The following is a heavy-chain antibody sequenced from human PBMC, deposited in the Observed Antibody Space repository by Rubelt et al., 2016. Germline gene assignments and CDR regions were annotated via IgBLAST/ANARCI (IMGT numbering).Heavy chain of an antibody. CDR3: ASRPANYDFWSGRQPNFDY. Sequence: QVQLQESGPGLVKPSETLSLTCKVSGDSISSYYWSWIRQPPGKGLEWIGEINHSGSTNYNPSLKSRVTILVDTSKNQFSLKLSSVTAADTAVYYCASRPANYDFWSGRQPNFDYWGQGTLVTVSS. CDR1: GDSISSYY. J-gene: IGHJ4*02. CDR2: INHSGST. V-gene: IGHV4-59*12. D-gene: IGHD3-3*01.